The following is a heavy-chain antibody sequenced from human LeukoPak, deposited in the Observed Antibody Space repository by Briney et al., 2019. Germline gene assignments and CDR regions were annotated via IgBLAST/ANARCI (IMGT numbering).Heavy chain of an antibody. CDR1: GFTFSSYA. V-gene: IGHV3-7*01. Sequence: PGGSLRLSCAASGFTFSSYAMHWVRQAPGKGLEWVANIKQDGSEKYYVDSVKGRFTISRDNAKNSLYLQMNSLRAEDTAVYYCALVKKGFDYWGQGTLVTVSS. CDR2: IKQDGSEK. CDR3: ALVKKGFDY. J-gene: IGHJ4*02.